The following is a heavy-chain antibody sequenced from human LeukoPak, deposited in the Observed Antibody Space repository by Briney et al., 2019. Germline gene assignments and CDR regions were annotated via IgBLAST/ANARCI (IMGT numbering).Heavy chain of an antibody. CDR2: ISGSGGST. V-gene: IGHV3-23*01. CDR1: GFTFSSYA. D-gene: IGHD5-12*01. CDR3: AKHSAQRSVDIVATMGV. Sequence: PGGSLRLSCAASGFTFSSYATSWVRQAPGKGLEWVSAISGSGGSTYYADSVKGRFTISRDNSKNTLYLQMNSLRAEDTAVYYCAKHSAQRSVDIVATMGVWGQGTLVTVSS. J-gene: IGHJ4*02.